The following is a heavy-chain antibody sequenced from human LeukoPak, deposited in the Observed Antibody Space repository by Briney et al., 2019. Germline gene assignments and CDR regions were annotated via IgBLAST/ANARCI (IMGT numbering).Heavy chain of an antibody. V-gene: IGHV4-59*01. CDR3: ARGIGAGDFDY. Sequence: PSETLSLTCAVYGGSFSGYYWSWIRQPPGKGLEWIGYIYYSGSTNYNPSLKSRVTISVDTSKNQFSLKLSSVTAADTAVYYCARGIGAGDFDYWGQGTLVTVSS. D-gene: IGHD2-21*01. J-gene: IGHJ4*02. CDR1: GGSFSGYY. CDR2: IYYSGST.